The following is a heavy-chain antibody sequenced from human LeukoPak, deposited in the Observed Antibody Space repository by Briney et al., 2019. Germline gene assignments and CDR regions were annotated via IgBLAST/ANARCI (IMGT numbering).Heavy chain of an antibody. J-gene: IGHJ4*02. V-gene: IGHV3-7*04. Sequence: GGSLRLSCAASGFTFSNYWMTWVRQAPGKGLEWVASINQDRGEIHYVDSVRGRFTISRDNAKNSLYLQMNSLRVEDTAMYHWGRGGGGDGSGWSTTDYWGQGTLVTISS. CDR3: GRGGGGDGSGWSTTDY. CDR2: INQDRGEI. D-gene: IGHD6-19*01. CDR1: GFTFSNYW.